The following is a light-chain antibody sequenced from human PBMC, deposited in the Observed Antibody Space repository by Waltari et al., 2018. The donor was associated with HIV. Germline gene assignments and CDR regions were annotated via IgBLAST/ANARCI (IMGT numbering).Light chain of an antibody. V-gene: IGLV1-44*01. Sequence: QSVLTQPPSASATPGQGVGISCSGSRSNIGTNTVNWYQHLPGTAPKLLIYSNDQRPSGVPDRISGSKSSTSASLAISGLQSEDEADYYCAVWDDSLNGVVFGGGTKLTVL. CDR2: SND. J-gene: IGLJ2*01. CDR1: RSNIGTNT. CDR3: AVWDDSLNGVV.